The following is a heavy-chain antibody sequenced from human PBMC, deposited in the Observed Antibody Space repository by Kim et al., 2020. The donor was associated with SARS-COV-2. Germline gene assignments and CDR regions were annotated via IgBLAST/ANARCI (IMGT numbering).Heavy chain of an antibody. J-gene: IGHJ4*02. CDR2: SSSTI. V-gene: IGHV3-48*02. D-gene: IGHD3-10*01. Sequence: SSSTIYYADSVKGRFTISRDNAKNSLYLQMNSLRDEDTAVYFCHGSEIDYWGQGTLVTVSS. CDR3: HGSEIDY.